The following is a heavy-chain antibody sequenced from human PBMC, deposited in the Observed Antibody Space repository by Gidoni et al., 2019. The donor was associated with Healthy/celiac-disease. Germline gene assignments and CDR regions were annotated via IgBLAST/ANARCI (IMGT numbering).Heavy chain of an antibody. CDR3: VRDYYDFWSGQTGWAYYFDY. CDR2: ISGSGGST. J-gene: IGHJ4*02. CDR1: GFTFSSYA. Sequence: EVQLLESGGGLVQPGGSLRLSCAASGFTFSSYAMSWVRQAPGKGLEWVSAISGSGGSTYYADSVKGRFTISRDNSKNTLYLQMNSLRAEDTAVYYCVRDYYDFWSGQTGWAYYFDYWGQGTLVTVSS. V-gene: IGHV3-23*01. D-gene: IGHD3-3*01.